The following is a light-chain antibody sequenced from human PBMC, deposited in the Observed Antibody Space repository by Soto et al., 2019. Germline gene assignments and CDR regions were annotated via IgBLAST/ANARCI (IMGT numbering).Light chain of an antibody. CDR2: DAS. Sequence: DIQMTQSPSTLSASVGDRVTITCRASQSISSWLAWYQQKPGKAPKLLIYDASSLESGVPSRFSGSGSGTEFTLTISSLQPDDFATYYGQQYNSPGWTFGQGTKVEIK. V-gene: IGKV1-5*01. J-gene: IGKJ1*01. CDR1: QSISSW. CDR3: QQYNSPGWT.